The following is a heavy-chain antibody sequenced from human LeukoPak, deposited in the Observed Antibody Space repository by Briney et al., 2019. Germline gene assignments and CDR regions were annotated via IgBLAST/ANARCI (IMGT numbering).Heavy chain of an antibody. J-gene: IGHJ4*02. CDR3: AKDPIFSGSYGVFDS. CDR1: GFTFSSYW. D-gene: IGHD1-26*01. CDR2: IIDSGNSL. Sequence: GGSLRLSCAASGFTFSSYWMSWVRQAPGKGLEWVSTIIDSGNSLYYADSVEGRFTISRDNSKNTLYLQMNSLRAGDTAVYYCAKDPIFSGSYGVFDSWGQGTLVTVSS. V-gene: IGHV3-23*01.